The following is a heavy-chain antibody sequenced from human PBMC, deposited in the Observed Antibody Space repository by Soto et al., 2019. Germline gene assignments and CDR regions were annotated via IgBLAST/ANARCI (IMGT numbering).Heavy chain of an antibody. CDR3: ASVKAKWGNSREHDGY. J-gene: IGHJ4*02. CDR2: ISSGSTT. Sequence: GGSLRLSCAASGFTFSSYSMNWVRQAPGKGLEWVSYISSGSTTYYADSVKGRFTISRDNGKNSVYLQMDSLRDEDTAVYYCASVKAKWGNSREHDGYWGQGTLVTVSS. V-gene: IGHV3-48*02. CDR1: GFTFSSYS. D-gene: IGHD1-26*01.